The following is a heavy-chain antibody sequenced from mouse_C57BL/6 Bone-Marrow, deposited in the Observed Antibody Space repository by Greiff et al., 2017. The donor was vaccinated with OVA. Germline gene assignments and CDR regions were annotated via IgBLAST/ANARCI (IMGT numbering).Heavy chain of an antibody. CDR2: IYPGDGDT. J-gene: IGHJ1*03. CDR3: ARSSYYYGSSYNWYFDV. D-gene: IGHD1-1*01. V-gene: IGHV1-80*01. CDR1: GYAFSSYW. Sequence: VKLQESGAELVKPGASVKISCKASGYAFSSYWMNWVKQRPGKGLEWIGQIYPGDGDTNYNGKFKGKATLTADKSSSTAYMQLSSLTSEDSAVYFCARSSYYYGSSYNWYFDVWGTGTTVTVSS.